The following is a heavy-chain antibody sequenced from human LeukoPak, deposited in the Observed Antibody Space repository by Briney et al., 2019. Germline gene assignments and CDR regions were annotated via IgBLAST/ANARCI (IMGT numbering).Heavy chain of an antibody. CDR2: ISNDGSNK. Sequence: GGSLRLSCAASGFTFSSYGMQWFRQAPDKGLEWVAAISNDGSNKYYADSVKGRFTMSRDNSKNTLYLQMNSLRAEDTAVYYCAKVDIVATIDAGRLVDYWGQGTLVTVSS. J-gene: IGHJ4*02. CDR3: AKVDIVATIDAGRLVDY. D-gene: IGHD5-12*01. V-gene: IGHV3-30*18. CDR1: GFTFSSYG.